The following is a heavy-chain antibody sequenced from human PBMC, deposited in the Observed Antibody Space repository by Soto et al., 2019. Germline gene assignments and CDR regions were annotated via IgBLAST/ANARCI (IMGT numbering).Heavy chain of an antibody. V-gene: IGHV5-10-1*01. J-gene: IGHJ4*02. Sequence: GESLKISCRGSGYSFAGYWITWVRQKPGKGLEWMGRIDPSDSQTYYSPSFRGHVTISATKSITTVFLQWSSLRASDTAMYYCARQIYDSDTGPNFQYYFDSWGQGTPVTVSS. CDR3: ARQIYDSDTGPNFQYYFDS. D-gene: IGHD3-22*01. CDR1: GYSFAGYW. CDR2: IDPSDSQT.